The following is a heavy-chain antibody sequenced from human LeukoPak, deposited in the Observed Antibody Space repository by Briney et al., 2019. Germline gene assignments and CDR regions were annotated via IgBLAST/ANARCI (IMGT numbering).Heavy chain of an antibody. D-gene: IGHD1-14*01. Sequence: ASVKVSRKASVYTFTRYFMHSVRQAPGQGREWMGIINPSGGSTSYAQKFQGRVTMTRDTSTSTVYMELSSLRSEDTAVYYCARAQSTGDAFYISGEGTMDTASS. V-gene: IGHV1-46*01. J-gene: IGHJ3*02. CDR1: VYTFTRYF. CDR3: ARAQSTGDAFYI. CDR2: INPSGGST.